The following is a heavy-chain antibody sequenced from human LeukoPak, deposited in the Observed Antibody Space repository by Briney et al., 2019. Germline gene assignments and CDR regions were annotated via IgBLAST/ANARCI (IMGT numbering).Heavy chain of an antibody. V-gene: IGHV1-2*02. CDR1: GYTFTGYY. CDR3: ARYHRAVTYYYDSSGYHYAFDI. CDR2: INPNSGGT. J-gene: IGHJ3*02. D-gene: IGHD3-22*01. Sequence: ASVKVSCKASGYTFTGYYMHWVRQAPGQGLEWMGWINPNSGGTDYAQKFQGRVTMTRDTSISTAYMELSRLRSDDTAVYYCARYHRAVTYYYDSSGYHYAFDIWGQGTMVTVSS.